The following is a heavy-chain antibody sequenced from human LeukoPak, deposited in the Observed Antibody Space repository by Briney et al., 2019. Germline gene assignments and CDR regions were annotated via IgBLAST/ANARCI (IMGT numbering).Heavy chain of an antibody. CDR3: ARAYSSSSYFDY. CDR2: ISWNSGSI. Sequence: PGGSLRLSCAASGFTFSSYAMSWVRQAPGKGLEWVSGISWNSGSIGYADSVKGRFTISRDNAKDSLYLQMNSLRAEDMALYYCARAYSSSSYFDYWGQGTLVTVSS. CDR1: GFTFSSYA. D-gene: IGHD6-6*01. J-gene: IGHJ4*02. V-gene: IGHV3-9*03.